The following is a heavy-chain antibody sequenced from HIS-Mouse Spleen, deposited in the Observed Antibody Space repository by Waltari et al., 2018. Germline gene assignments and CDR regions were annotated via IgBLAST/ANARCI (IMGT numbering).Heavy chain of an antibody. J-gene: IGHJ2*01. CDR2: IYYRGST. CDR1: GGSISSSSYY. Sequence: QLQLQESGPGLVKPSETLSLTCTVSGGSISSSSYYWGWIRQPPGKGLEGMGRIYYRGSTIDNPALKSRVTISVDTSKNQFSQQLGSVTSADTAVDYCAREIPYSSSWYDWYFDLWGRGTLVTVSS. CDR3: AREIPYSSSWYDWYFDL. V-gene: IGHV4-39*07. D-gene: IGHD6-13*01.